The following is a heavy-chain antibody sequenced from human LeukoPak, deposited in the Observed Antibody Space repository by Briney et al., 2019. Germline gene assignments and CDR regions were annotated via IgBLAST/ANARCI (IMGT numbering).Heavy chain of an antibody. CDR2: IYYSGST. J-gene: IGHJ5*02. CDR3: ARHPKGSKWFDP. V-gene: IGHV4-59*08. Sequence: SETLSLTCTVSGYSISSGYYWSWIRQPPGKGLEWIGYIYYSGSTNYNPSLKSRVTISVDTSKNQFSLKLSSVTAADTAVYYCARHPKGSKWFDPWGQGTLVTVSS. CDR1: GYSISSGYY.